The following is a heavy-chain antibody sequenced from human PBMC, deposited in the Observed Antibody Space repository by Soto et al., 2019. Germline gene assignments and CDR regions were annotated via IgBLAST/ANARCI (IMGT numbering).Heavy chain of an antibody. CDR3: ATTGIAAAGTGENYYYYYGMDV. CDR2: IYYSGST. D-gene: IGHD6-13*01. J-gene: IGHJ6*02. CDR1: GGSISSSSYS. V-gene: IGHV4-39*01. Sequence: PSETLSLTCTVSGGSISSSSYSWGWIRQPPGKGLEWIGSIYYSGSTYYNPSLKSRVTISVDTSKNQFSLKLSSVTAADTAVYYCATTGIAAAGTGENYYYYYGMDVWGQGTTVTVSS.